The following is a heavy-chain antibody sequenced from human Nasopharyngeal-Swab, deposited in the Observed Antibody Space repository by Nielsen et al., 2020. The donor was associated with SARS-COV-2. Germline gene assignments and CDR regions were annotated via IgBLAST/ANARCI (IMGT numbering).Heavy chain of an antibody. V-gene: IGHV3-9*01. D-gene: IGHD3-22*01. Sequence: SLKISCAASGFTFDDYAMHWVRQAPGKGLEWVSGISWNSGSIDYADSVKGRFTISRDNAKNSLYLQMNSLRAEDTALYYCAKDPGYDSSGYYYDSWGRGTLVTVSS. CDR1: GFTFDDYA. J-gene: IGHJ5*02. CDR2: ISWNSGSI. CDR3: AKDPGYDSSGYYYDS.